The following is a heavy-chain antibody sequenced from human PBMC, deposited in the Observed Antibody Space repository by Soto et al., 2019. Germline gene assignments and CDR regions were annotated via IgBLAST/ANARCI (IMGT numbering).Heavy chain of an antibody. V-gene: IGHV1-58*01. CDR3: AAVGSGAAAGLFFDY. Sequence: QMQLVQSGPEVKKPGTSVKVSCKASGFTFTSSAVQWVRQARGQRLEWIGWIVVGSGNTNYAQKFQERVTITRDMSTSIAYMELSSLRSEDTAVYYCAAVGSGAAAGLFFDYWGQGTLVTVSS. D-gene: IGHD6-13*01. CDR2: IVVGSGNT. CDR1: GFTFTSSA. J-gene: IGHJ4*02.